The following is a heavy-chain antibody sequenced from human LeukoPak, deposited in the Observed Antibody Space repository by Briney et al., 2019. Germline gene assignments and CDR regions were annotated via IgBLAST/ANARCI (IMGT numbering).Heavy chain of an antibody. CDR2: INSDGSST. CDR1: GFTFSSYW. CDR3: ARTNYYYYYGMDV. V-gene: IGHV3-74*01. Sequence: GGSLRLSCAASGFTFSSYWMHWVRQAPGKGLVWVSRINSDGSSTSYADSVKGRFTISRDNAKNTLYLQMNSLRAEYTAVYYCARTNYYYYYGMDVWGKGTTVTVSS. J-gene: IGHJ6*04.